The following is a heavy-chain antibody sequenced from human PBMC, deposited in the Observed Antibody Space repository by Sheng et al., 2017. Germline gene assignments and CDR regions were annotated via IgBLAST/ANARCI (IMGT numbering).Heavy chain of an antibody. J-gene: IGHJ6*03. CDR2: INHSGST. CDR3: ARVYGPYYYYMDV. Sequence: QVQLQQWGAGLLKPSETLSLTCAVYGGSFSGYYWSWIRQPPGKGLEWIGEINHSGSTNYNPSLKSRVTISVDTSKNQFSLKLSSVTAADTAVYYCARVYGPYYYYMDVWGKGTTVTVSS. V-gene: IGHV4-34*01. D-gene: IGHD2-8*01. CDR1: GGSFSGYY.